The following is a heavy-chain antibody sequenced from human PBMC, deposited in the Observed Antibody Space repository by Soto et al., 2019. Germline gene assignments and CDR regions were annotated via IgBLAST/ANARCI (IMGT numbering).Heavy chain of an antibody. CDR2: IYYSGTT. CDR3: ARHKDTSSRYLLPDY. V-gene: IGHV4-39*01. D-gene: IGHD6-13*01. CDR1: GGSISSRSYY. Sequence: QLQLQESGPGLVKPSETLSLSCTVSGGSISSRSYYWGWIRQPPGKGLEWIGSIYYSGTTYYNPSLKRRVSISVDTSKNPSSLKVSSVTATDTAVYYCARHKDTSSRYLLPDYWGQGTLVTVSS. J-gene: IGHJ4*02.